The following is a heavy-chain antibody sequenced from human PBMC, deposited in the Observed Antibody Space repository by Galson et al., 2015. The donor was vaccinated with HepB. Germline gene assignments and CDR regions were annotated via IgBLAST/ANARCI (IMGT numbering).Heavy chain of an antibody. CDR2: ISYDGSNK. CDR1: GFTFSSYA. D-gene: IGHD6-19*01. CDR3: ARDIGLGPGIAVAGTGPPDY. V-gene: IGHV3-30*04. Sequence: SLRLSCAASGFTFSSYAMHWVRQAPGKGLEWVAVISYDGSNKYYADSVKGRFTISRDNSKNTLYLQMNSLRAEDTAVYYCARDIGLGPGIAVAGTGPPDYWGQGTRVTVSS. J-gene: IGHJ4*02.